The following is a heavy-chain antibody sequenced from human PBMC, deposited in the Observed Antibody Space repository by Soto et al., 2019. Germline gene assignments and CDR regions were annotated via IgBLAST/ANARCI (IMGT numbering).Heavy chain of an antibody. D-gene: IGHD2-15*01. Sequence: QVQLQESGPGVVKPSGTLSLTCAVSGGSISSSNWWSWVRQPPGKGLEWIGEIYHSGSTYYNPSLKSRVTILIDKSNNQVSLKLSSVTAADTAVYYCTKRWDSGASWGYDYKMDVWGQGTKVTVSS. V-gene: IGHV4-4*02. CDR2: IYHSGST. CDR3: TKRWDSGASWGYDYKMDV. J-gene: IGHJ6*02. CDR1: GGSISSSNW.